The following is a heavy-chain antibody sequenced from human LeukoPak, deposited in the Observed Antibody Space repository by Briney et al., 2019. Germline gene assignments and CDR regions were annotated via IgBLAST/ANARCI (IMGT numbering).Heavy chain of an antibody. V-gene: IGHV3-23*01. CDR1: GGSISSSSYY. D-gene: IGHD2-21*02. CDR2: ISGSGGST. CDR3: AAHYCGGDCYVDY. J-gene: IGHJ4*02. Sequence: PSETLSLTCTVSGGSISSSSYYWGWIRQAPGKGLEWVSAISGSGGSTYYADSVKGRFTISRANSKNTLYLQMNSRTAEDTAVYYCAAHYCGGDCYVDYWGQGTLVTVSS.